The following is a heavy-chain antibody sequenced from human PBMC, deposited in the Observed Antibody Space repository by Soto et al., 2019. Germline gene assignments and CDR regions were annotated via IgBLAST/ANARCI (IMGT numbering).Heavy chain of an antibody. D-gene: IGHD2-2*02. CDR2: TYYRSKWYN. CDR1: GDSVSSNSAA. V-gene: IGHV6-1*01. Sequence: SQTLSLTCVISGDSVSSNSAAWNWIRQSPSRGLEWLGRTYYRSKWYNDYAVSVKSRITINPDTSKNQFSLQLNSVTPEDTAVYYCARERYCSSTSCYTYYYYGMDVWGQGTTVTVSS. J-gene: IGHJ6*02. CDR3: ARERYCSSTSCYTYYYYGMDV.